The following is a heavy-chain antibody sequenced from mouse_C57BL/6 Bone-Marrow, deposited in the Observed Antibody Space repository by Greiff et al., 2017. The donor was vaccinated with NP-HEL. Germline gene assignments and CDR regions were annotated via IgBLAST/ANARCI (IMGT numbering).Heavy chain of an antibody. CDR1: GFTFSSYA. V-gene: IGHV5-4*01. Sequence: EVKLVESGGGLVKPGGSLKLSCAASGFTFSSYAMSWVRQTPEKRLEWVATISDAGSYTYYPDNVKGRFTISRDNAKNNLYLQMSHLKSEDTAMYYCAREDGKTLYYIDYWGQGTTLTVSS. J-gene: IGHJ2*01. CDR2: ISDAGSYT. CDR3: AREDGKTLYYIDY.